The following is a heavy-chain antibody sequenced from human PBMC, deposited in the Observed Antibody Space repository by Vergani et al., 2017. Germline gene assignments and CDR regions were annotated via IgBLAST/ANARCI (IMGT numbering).Heavy chain of an antibody. V-gene: IGHV3-66*01. CDR2: IYSGGST. D-gene: IGHD6-13*01. CDR3: AKCGSSSWYSEDDDAFDI. J-gene: IGHJ3*02. CDR1: GFTVSSNY. Sequence: EVQLVESGGGLVQPGGSLRLSCAASGFTVSSNYMSWVRQAPGKGLEWVSVIYSGGSTYYADSGKGRFTISRDNSKNTLYLQMNSLRAEDTAVYYCAKCGSSSWYSEDDDAFDIWGQGTMVTVSS.